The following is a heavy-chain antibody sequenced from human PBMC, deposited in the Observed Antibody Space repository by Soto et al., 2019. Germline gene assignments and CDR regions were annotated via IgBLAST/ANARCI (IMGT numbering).Heavy chain of an antibody. CDR1: GFTFSSYG. V-gene: IGHV3-33*01. CDR3: ARDRVIAAAGIYYYYGMDV. Sequence: GGSLRLSCAASGFTFSSYGMHWVRRAPGKGLEGVAVIWYDGSNKYYADSVKGRFTISRDNSKNTLYLQMNSLRAEDTAVYYCARDRVIAAAGIYYYYGMDVWGQGTTVTVSS. D-gene: IGHD6-13*01. CDR2: IWYDGSNK. J-gene: IGHJ6*02.